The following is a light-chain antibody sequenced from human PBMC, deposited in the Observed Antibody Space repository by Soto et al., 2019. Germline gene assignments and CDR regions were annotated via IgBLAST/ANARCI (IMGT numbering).Light chain of an antibody. J-gene: IGLJ3*02. V-gene: IGLV1-40*01. CDR3: QSYDSSLSAAV. Sequence: QSVLTQPPSVSGAPGQKVIISFTGSTSNIGAGYGVHWYQQLPGTAPQLLIYSNRNRPSGVPDRLSGSKSGTSASLAITGLQVEDEADYYCQSYDSSLSAAVFGGGTKLTVL. CDR2: SNR. CDR1: TSNIGAGYG.